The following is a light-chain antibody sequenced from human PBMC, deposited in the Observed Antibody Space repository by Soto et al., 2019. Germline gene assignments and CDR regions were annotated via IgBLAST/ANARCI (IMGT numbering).Light chain of an antibody. V-gene: IGKV1-39*01. CDR2: AAS. CDR3: QQSYSTPPYT. CDR1: QSISSY. Sequence: DIQMTQSPSSLSASVGDRVTITCRASQSISSYLNWYQQKPEKAPKLLIYAASSLQSGVPSRFSGSGSGTDFTLTISSLQPEDFATYYWQQSYSTPPYTFGQGTKLEIK. J-gene: IGKJ2*01.